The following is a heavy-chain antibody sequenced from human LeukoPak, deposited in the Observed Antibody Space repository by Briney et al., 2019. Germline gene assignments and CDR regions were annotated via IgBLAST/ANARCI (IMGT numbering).Heavy chain of an antibody. CDR2: IWYDGSNK. CDR3: TRLGIKSGYYPLGYFPH. V-gene: IGHV3-33*01. Sequence: SLRLSCAASGLTFSSYGMHWVRQAPGKGLEWVAVIWYDGSNKYYADSVKGRFTISRDNSKNTLYLQMNSLRTEDTAVYYCTRLGIKSGYYPLGYFPHWGQGTLVTVSS. CDR1: GLTFSSYG. D-gene: IGHD3-3*01. J-gene: IGHJ1*01.